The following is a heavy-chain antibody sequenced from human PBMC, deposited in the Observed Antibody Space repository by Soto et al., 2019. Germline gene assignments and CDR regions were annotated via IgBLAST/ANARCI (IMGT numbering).Heavy chain of an antibody. CDR2: ISWNSGSI. V-gene: IGHV3-9*01. CDR3: AKYAITMVRGVISYYGMDV. CDR1: GFTFDDYA. J-gene: IGHJ6*02. Sequence: EVQLVESGGGLVQPGRSLRLSCAASGFTFDDYAMHWVRQAPGKGLEWVSGISWNSGSIGYADSVKGRFTISRDNAKNSLYLQMNSLRAEDTAFYYCAKYAITMVRGVISYYGMDVWGQGTTVTVSS. D-gene: IGHD3-10*01.